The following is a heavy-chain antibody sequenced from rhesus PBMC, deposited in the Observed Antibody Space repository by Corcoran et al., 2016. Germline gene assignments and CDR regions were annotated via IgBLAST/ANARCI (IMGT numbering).Heavy chain of an antibody. J-gene: IGHJ4*01. V-gene: IGHV4-165*02. Sequence: QVQLQESGPGLVKPSETLSLTCAVSGGSISGYYWHWLRQPPGTGLEWIGYIGGSSGSTYYNPSLKSRVTISTDTSKNQFSLKLSSVTAADTAVYYCARIGGYSGYRRYYFDYWGQGVLVTVSS. CDR1: GGSISGYY. CDR3: ARIGGYSGYRRYYFDY. CDR2: IGGSSGST. D-gene: IGHD5-30*01.